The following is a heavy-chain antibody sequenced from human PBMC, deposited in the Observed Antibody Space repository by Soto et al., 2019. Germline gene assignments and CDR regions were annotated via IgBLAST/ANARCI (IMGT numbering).Heavy chain of an antibody. CDR1: GGSISSGGYS. J-gene: IGHJ3*02. D-gene: IGHD6-19*01. V-gene: IGHV4-30-2*01. Sequence: QLQLQESGSGLVKPSQTLSLTCAVSGGSISSGGYSWSWIRQPPGKGLEWIGYIYHSGSTYYNPSLKSRVTISVDRSKNQFSLKLSSVTAADTAVYYCARGLPLGYSSGRPDDAFDIWGQGTMVTVSS. CDR3: ARGLPLGYSSGRPDDAFDI. CDR2: IYHSGST.